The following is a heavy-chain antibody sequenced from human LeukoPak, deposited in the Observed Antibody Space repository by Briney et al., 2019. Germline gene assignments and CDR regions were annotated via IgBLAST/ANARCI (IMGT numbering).Heavy chain of an antibody. CDR2: IYHSGDT. V-gene: IGHV4-38-2*02. Sequence: KTSETLSLTCTVSGYSISNSFYWGWIRQPPGKGLEYIGSIYHSGDTYYNPSLKSRVTISVDTSKNQFSLRLNSVTAADTAVYFCVREIRWGVVATGVTNNWFDPWGQGTLVTVSS. CDR3: VREIRWGVVATGVTNNWFDP. CDR1: GYSISNSFY. J-gene: IGHJ5*02. D-gene: IGHD5-12*01.